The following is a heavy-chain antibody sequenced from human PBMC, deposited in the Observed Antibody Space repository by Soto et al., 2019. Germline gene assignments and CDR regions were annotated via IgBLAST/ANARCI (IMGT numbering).Heavy chain of an antibody. Sequence: SETLSLTCAVYGGSFSGYYWSWIRQPPGKGLEWIGEINHSGSTNYNPSLKSRVTISVDTSKNQFSLKLSSVTAADTAVYYCARGIEQWLETWFDPWGQGTLVTVSS. J-gene: IGHJ5*02. D-gene: IGHD6-19*01. CDR3: ARGIEQWLETWFDP. V-gene: IGHV4-34*01. CDR2: INHSGST. CDR1: GGSFSGYY.